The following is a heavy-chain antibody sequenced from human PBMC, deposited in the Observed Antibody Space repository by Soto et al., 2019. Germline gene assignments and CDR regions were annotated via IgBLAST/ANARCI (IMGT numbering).Heavy chain of an antibody. CDR1: GYTFTGYY. J-gene: IGHJ4*02. Sequence: QVQLVQSGAEVKKPGASVKVSCKASGYTFTGYYMHWVRQAPGQGLEWMGWINPNSGGTNYAQKFQGRVTMTRDTSISTAYMELSRLRSDDTSAYYCARKLGYSSSWYFCDYWGQGTLVTVSS. CDR3: ARKLGYSSSWYFCDY. V-gene: IGHV1-2*02. CDR2: INPNSGGT. D-gene: IGHD6-13*01.